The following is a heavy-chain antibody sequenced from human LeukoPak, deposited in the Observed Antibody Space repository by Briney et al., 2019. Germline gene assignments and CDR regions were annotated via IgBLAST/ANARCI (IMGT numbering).Heavy chain of an antibody. V-gene: IGHV1-8*01. CDR2: MNPNSGNT. J-gene: IGHJ4*02. Sequence: GASVKVSCKASGYTFTSYDINWVRQATGQGLEWMGWMNPNSGNTGYAQKFQGRVTMTRNTSISTVYMELRSLRSEDTAVYYCARAITVVRGVVKYDFDYWGQGILVTVSS. CDR3: ARAITVVRGVVKYDFDY. CDR1: GYTFTSYD. D-gene: IGHD3-10*01.